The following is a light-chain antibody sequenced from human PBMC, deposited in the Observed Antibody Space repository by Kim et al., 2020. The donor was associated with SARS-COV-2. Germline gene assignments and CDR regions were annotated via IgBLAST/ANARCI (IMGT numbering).Light chain of an antibody. Sequence: LSPGERATLPYRAGQSVSSNYLAWYQQKPGQAPRLLIYGASSRATGIPDRFSGSGSGTDFTLTISRLEPEDFAVYYCQQYGSSPYTFGQGTKLEI. CDR2: GAS. J-gene: IGKJ2*01. V-gene: IGKV3-20*01. CDR3: QQYGSSPYT. CDR1: QSVSSNY.